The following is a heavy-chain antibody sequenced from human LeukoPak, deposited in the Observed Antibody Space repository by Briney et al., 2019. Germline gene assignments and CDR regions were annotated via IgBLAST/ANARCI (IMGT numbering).Heavy chain of an antibody. D-gene: IGHD6-19*01. CDR3: ARLRGGWYYFDY. CDR2: IYYSGST. J-gene: IGHJ4*02. V-gene: IGHV4-59*08. Sequence: SETLSLTCAVSGDSISSYYWSWIRQPPGKGLEWIGYIYYSGSTNYNPSLKSRVTILVDTSKNQFSLKLSSVTAADTAVYYCARLRGGWYYFDYWGQGTLVTVSS. CDR1: GDSISSYY.